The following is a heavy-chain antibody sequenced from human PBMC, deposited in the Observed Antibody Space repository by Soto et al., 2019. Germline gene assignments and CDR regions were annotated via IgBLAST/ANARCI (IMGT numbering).Heavy chain of an antibody. CDR2: ISGSGGST. D-gene: IGHD3-3*01. J-gene: IGHJ4*02. Sequence: GGSLRLSCAASGFTFSSYAMSWVRQAPGKGLEWVSAISGSGGSTYYADSVKGRFTISRDNSKNTLYLQMNSLRAEDTAVYYCAKDAEGFLEWLPHFDYWGQGTLVTVSS. V-gene: IGHV3-23*01. CDR1: GFTFSSYA. CDR3: AKDAEGFLEWLPHFDY.